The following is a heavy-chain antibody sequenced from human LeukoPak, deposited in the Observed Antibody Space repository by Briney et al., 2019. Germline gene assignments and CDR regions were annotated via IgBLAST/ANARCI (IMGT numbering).Heavy chain of an antibody. CDR2: MNPNSGNT. V-gene: IGHV1-8*01. D-gene: IGHD5-18*01. CDR1: GYTFTSYD. Sequence: ASVKVSCKASGYTFTSYDINWVRQATGQGLEWMGWMNPNSGNTGYAQKFQGRVTMTRNTSISTAYMELSSLRSEDTAVYYCSRVAMVHYYYYYYGMDVWGQGTTVNLSS. CDR3: SRVAMVHYYYYYYGMDV. J-gene: IGHJ6*02.